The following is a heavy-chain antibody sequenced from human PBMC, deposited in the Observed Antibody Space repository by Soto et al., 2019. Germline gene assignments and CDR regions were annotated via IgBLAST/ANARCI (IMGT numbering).Heavy chain of an antibody. CDR1: GFTFGDYY. J-gene: IGHJ5*02. Sequence: QVQLVESGGGLVKPGGSLRLSCAASGFTFGDYYMTWIRQAPGKGLEWVSFIGNRGTGINYADSVKGRFTIFRDNAKNSLYLQMNSLRAEDTAMYYCARDLRAVGMASRFDPWGQGTLVTVSS. D-gene: IGHD6-13*01. CDR2: IGNRGTGI. V-gene: IGHV3-11*01. CDR3: ARDLRAVGMASRFDP.